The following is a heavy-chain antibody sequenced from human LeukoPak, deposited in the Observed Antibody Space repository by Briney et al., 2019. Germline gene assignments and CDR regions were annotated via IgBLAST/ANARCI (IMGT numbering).Heavy chain of an antibody. CDR1: GGSISSYY. Sequence: LETLSLTCTVSGGSISSYYWSWIRQPPGKGLEWIGYIYYSGSTNYNPSLKSRVTISVDTSKNQFSLKLSSVTAADTAVYYCARCGGDCLDYWGQGTLVTVSS. CDR3: ARCGGDCLDY. J-gene: IGHJ4*02. CDR2: IYYSGST. D-gene: IGHD2-21*02. V-gene: IGHV4-59*08.